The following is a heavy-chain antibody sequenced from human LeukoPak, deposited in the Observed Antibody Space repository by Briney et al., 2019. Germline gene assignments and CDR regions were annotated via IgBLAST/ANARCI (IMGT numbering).Heavy chain of an antibody. CDR1: GFTFSSYS. Sequence: GGSLRLSCAPSGFTFSSYSMNWVRQAPGKGLEWVSSISSSSSYIYYADSVKGRFTISRDNAKNSLYLQMNSLRAEDTAVYYCARVCGGDCYSPSSAFDIWGQGTMVTVSS. CDR3: ARVCGGDCYSPSSAFDI. D-gene: IGHD2-21*02. J-gene: IGHJ3*02. V-gene: IGHV3-21*01. CDR2: ISSSSSYI.